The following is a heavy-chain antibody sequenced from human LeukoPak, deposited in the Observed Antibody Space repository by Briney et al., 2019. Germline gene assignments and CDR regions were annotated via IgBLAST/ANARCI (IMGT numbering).Heavy chain of an antibody. Sequence: GGSLRLSCAASGFTFSSYGMHRVRQAPGKGLEWVAVIWYDGSNKYYADSVKGRFTISRDNSKNTLYLQMNSLRAEDTAVYYCARDLGIAAAVPDYWGQGTLVTVSS. CDR1: GFTFSSYG. CDR3: ARDLGIAAAVPDY. J-gene: IGHJ4*02. CDR2: IWYDGSNK. V-gene: IGHV3-33*01. D-gene: IGHD6-13*01.